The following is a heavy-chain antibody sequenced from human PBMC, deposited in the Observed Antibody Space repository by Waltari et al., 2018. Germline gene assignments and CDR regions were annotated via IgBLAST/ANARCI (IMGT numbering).Heavy chain of an antibody. J-gene: IGHJ4*02. D-gene: IGHD2-2*01. CDR1: GGTFGNYA. Sequence: QVQLVQSGAEVKKPGSSVKVSCKAAGGTFGNYAVTWVRQAPGQGPEYMGRIIPVLGAASHAPKFQGRVTITADTSTGTVYMDLGSLKSDDSAVYFCAASPSHCFVCSARFEYWGQGTPVTVSS. CDR2: IIPVLGAA. CDR3: AASPSHCFVCSARFEY. V-gene: IGHV1-69*04.